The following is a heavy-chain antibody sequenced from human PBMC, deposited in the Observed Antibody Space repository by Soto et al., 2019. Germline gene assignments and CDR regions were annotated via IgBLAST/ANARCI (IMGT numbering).Heavy chain of an antibody. J-gene: IGHJ5*02. CDR3: ARSYSTNSKPNWFDP. V-gene: IGHV4-39*01. CDR2: IYYSGST. D-gene: IGHD6-13*01. Sequence: PSETLSLTCTVSGASISSSNHYWGWIRQPPGKGLEWIGTIYYSGSTYYNSSLESRVTISVDTSKNQFSLKLNSVTAADTAVYYCARSYSTNSKPNWFDPWGQRSLVTVSS. CDR1: GASISSSNHY.